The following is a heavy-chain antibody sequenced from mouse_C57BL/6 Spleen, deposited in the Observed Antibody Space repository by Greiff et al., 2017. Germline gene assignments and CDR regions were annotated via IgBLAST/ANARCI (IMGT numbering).Heavy chain of an antibody. V-gene: IGHV2-6-1*01. CDR1: GFSLTSYG. Sequence: VQLQESGPGLVAPSQSLSITCTVSGFSLTSYGVHWVRQPPGKGLEWLVVIWSDGSTTYNSALKSRLSISKDNSKSQVFLKMNSLQTDDTAMDYCARHEGNYEAWFADWGQGTLVTVSA. D-gene: IGHD2-1*01. CDR3: ARHEGNYEAWFAD. J-gene: IGHJ3*01. CDR2: IWSDGST.